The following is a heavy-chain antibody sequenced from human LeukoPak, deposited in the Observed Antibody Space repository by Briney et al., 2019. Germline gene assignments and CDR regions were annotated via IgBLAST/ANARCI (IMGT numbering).Heavy chain of an antibody. CDR1: GFTFSSYA. D-gene: IGHD2-2*01. V-gene: IGHV3-23*01. CDR2: ISTNNAVT. CDR3: AKAIHSCTSTSCFWGGSVGMDV. J-gene: IGHJ6*02. Sequence: GGSLRLSCAASGFTFSSYAMTWVRQAPGKGLEWVSVISTNNAVTKYADSVKGRFTISRDDSKNTLYLQMNSLRGEDTAVYYCAKAIHSCTSTSCFWGGSVGMDVWGQGTTVTVSS.